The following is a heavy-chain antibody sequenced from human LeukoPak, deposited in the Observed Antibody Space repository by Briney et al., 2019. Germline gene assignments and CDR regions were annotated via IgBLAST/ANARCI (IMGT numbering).Heavy chain of an antibody. Sequence: GASVKVSCKASGGTFSSYAISWVRQAPGQGLEWMGGIIPIFGTANYAQKFQGRVTITADESTSTAYMELSSLRSEDTAVYYCAREASWGGVVRSLHYGMDVWGQGTTVTVSS. CDR2: IIPIFGTA. J-gene: IGHJ6*02. CDR1: GGTFSSYA. CDR3: AREASWGGVVRSLHYGMDV. D-gene: IGHD3-3*01. V-gene: IGHV1-69*13.